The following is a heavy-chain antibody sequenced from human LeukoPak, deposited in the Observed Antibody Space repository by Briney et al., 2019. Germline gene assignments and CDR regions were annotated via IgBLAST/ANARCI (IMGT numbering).Heavy chain of an antibody. CDR2: ISGDGGST. V-gene: IGHV3-43*02. Sequence: GGSLRLSCATSGFNFDQYAMFWVRQAPGKGLEWVSLISGDGGSTYYADSVKGRFTISRDNSKNSLYLQMNSLRTEDTALYYCAKDSPRPYCSGGSCYYCYYYGMDVWGQGTTVTVSS. J-gene: IGHJ6*02. CDR1: GFNFDQYA. D-gene: IGHD2-15*01. CDR3: AKDSPRPYCSGGSCYYCYYYGMDV.